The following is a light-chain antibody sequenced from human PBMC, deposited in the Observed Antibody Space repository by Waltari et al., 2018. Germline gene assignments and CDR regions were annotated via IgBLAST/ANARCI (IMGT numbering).Light chain of an antibody. V-gene: IGLV7-43*01. Sequence: QTVVTQEPSLTVSPGGTVTLPCASSTGAVTSGPYANWFRQKRGQPPRALIYSTTEKHSWTPVRFSGSLLGGKAALTLSVVQPEDEAVYYCLLYFGGVQVFGGGTKLTVL. CDR2: STT. CDR1: TGAVTSGPY. J-gene: IGLJ3*02. CDR3: LLYFGGVQV.